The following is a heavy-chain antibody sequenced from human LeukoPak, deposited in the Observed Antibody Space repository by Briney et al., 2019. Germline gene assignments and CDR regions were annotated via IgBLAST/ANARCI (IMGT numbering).Heavy chain of an antibody. V-gene: IGHV4-59*01. CDR3: ARDLYGDDYFDY. CDR2: IYYSGST. Sequence: PSETLSLICTVSGGSISSYYWSWIRQPPGKGLEWIGYIYYSGSTDYNPSLKSRVTISVDTSKNKFSLKLSSVTAADTAVYYCARDLYGDDYFDYWGQGTLVTVSS. CDR1: GGSISSYY. J-gene: IGHJ4*02. D-gene: IGHD4-17*01.